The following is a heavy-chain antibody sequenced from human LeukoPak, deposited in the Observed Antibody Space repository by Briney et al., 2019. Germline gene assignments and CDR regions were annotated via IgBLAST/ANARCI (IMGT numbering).Heavy chain of an antibody. J-gene: IGHJ4*02. D-gene: IGHD6-19*01. CDR2: ISFGGSIK. CDR3: ARDLVAGTPDYFDY. Sequence: GGSLRLSCAASGFTFSSYAMHWVRQAPGKGLDWVAVISFGGSIKAYADSVKGQFTISRDNSKNTLYLQMNSLRPEDTAVYYCARDLVAGTPDYFDYWSQGTLVTVSS. CDR1: GFTFSSYA. V-gene: IGHV3-30-3*01.